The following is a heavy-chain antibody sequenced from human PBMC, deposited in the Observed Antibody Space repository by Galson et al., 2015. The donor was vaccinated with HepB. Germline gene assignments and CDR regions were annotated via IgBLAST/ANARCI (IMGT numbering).Heavy chain of an antibody. CDR1: GFTFSSYA. D-gene: IGHD5-12*01. J-gene: IGHJ2*01. CDR2: ITSSGGNT. V-gene: IGHV3-23*01. Sequence: SLRLSCAASGFTFSSYAMSWVRQAPGKGLEWVSSITSSGGNTYYADSVKGRFTISRDNSKNTLYLQMNSLRAEDTAVYYCAKRAATRYFDLWGRGTLVTVSS. CDR3: AKRAATRYFDL.